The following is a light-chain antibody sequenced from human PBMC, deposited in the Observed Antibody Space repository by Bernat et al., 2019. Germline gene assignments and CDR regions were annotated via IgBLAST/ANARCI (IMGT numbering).Light chain of an antibody. Sequence: EIVLTQSPGTLSLSPGERATLPCRVSQSTIGSYLAWYQQKPGQAPRPLIYGASSRATGIPDRFSGSGSGTDFTLTISRLEPEDFAVYYCQQYDNTPPAYTFGQGTKLEIK. J-gene: IGKJ2*01. CDR3: QQYDNTPPAYT. CDR2: GAS. CDR1: QSTIGSY. V-gene: IGKV3-20*01.